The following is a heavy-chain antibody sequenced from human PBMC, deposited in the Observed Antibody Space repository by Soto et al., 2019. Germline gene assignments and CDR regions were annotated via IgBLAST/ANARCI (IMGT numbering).Heavy chain of an antibody. V-gene: IGHV1-2*02. CDR2: INPHNGGT. D-gene: IGHD3-22*01. Sequence: ASGKVSCKASGYTFSGYYIHWVRQAPGQGLEWMGWINPHNGGTNYAQKFQGRVTMTRDTSISTAYMELSRLRSDDTAVYYCARGYYYDSSGNLAYWGQGTLVTVSS. CDR1: GYTFSGYY. CDR3: ARGYYYDSSGNLAY. J-gene: IGHJ4*02.